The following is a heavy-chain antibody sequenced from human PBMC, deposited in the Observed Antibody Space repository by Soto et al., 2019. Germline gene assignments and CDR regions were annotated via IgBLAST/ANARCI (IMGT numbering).Heavy chain of an antibody. D-gene: IGHD5-12*01. CDR2: IHYSGAT. V-gene: IGHV4-59*01. CDR3: ARGMATISEYFHN. J-gene: IGHJ1*01. CDR1: GGSISTYY. Sequence: SETLSLTCTVSGGSISTYYWSWIRQPPGKGLEWIGHIHYSGATYNNPSLKSRVTISADRSKNQFSLKLSSVTAADTAVYYCARGMATISEYFHNWGQGTLVTVSS.